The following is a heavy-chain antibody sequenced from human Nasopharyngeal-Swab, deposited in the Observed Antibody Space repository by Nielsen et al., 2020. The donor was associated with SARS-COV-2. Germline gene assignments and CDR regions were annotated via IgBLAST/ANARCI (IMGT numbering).Heavy chain of an antibody. J-gene: IGHJ6*02. CDR3: ARDGLDYDFWSAYFMDV. V-gene: IGHV3-21*01. Sequence: ASLKISCAASGSTFKNYNFNWVRQAHGKGLGWVSSISSISSYIYYADSVKGRFTISRDNAKNSLYLQMNSLRAEDTAVYYCARDGLDYDFWSAYFMDVWGQGTTVTVSS. D-gene: IGHD3-3*01. CDR2: ISSISSYI. CDR1: GSTFKNYN.